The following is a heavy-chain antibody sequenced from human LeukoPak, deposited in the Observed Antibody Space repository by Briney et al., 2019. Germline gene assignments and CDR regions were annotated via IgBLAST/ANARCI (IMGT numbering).Heavy chain of an antibody. CDR3: TRVLLWFGELSAFDY. CDR1: GFTFGDYA. CDR2: IRNKAYGGTT. D-gene: IGHD3-10*01. V-gene: IGHV3-49*04. Sequence: GGSLRLSCTASGFTFGDYAMSWVRQAPGKGLEWVGFIRNKAYGGTTEYAASVKGRFTISRDDSKSIAYLQMNSLKTEDTAVYYCTRVLLWFGELSAFDYWGQGTLVTVSS. J-gene: IGHJ4*02.